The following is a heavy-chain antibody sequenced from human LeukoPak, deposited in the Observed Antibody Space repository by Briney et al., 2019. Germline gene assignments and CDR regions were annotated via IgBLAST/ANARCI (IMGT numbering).Heavy chain of an antibody. J-gene: IGHJ6*02. CDR2: ISSSSSNI. V-gene: IGHV3-21*01. Sequence: GGSLRLSCAASGFTFSSYSMNWVRQAPGKGLEWVSSISSSSSNIYYADSVKGRFTISRNNAKNSLYLQMNSLRAEDTGVYYGARVALGIAAAGTFYYYGMDVWGQGTTVTVSS. CDR1: GFTFSSYS. D-gene: IGHD6-13*01. CDR3: ARVALGIAAAGTFYYYGMDV.